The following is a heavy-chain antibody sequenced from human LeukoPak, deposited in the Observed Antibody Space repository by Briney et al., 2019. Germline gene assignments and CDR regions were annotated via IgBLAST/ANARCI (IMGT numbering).Heavy chain of an antibody. Sequence: SETLSLTCTVSGGSVSSGSYYWSWIRQPPGKGLEWIGYIYYSGNTNYNPSLKSRVTISVDTSKNQFSLKLSSVTAADTAVYYCARDSIAVAGIDYWGQGTLVTVSS. CDR1: GGSVSSGSYY. D-gene: IGHD6-19*01. CDR3: ARDSIAVAGIDY. J-gene: IGHJ4*02. V-gene: IGHV4-61*01. CDR2: IYYSGNT.